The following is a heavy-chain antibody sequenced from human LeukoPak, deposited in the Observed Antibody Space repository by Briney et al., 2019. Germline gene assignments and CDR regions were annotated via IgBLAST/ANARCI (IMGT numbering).Heavy chain of an antibody. D-gene: IGHD3-9*01. J-gene: IGHJ5*02. V-gene: IGHV4-34*01. CDR2: INHSGST. CDR1: GGSFSGYY. CDR3: ARGRRYDILTGYYGNWFDP. Sequence: SEALSLTCAVYGGSFSGYYWSWIRQPPGKGLEWIGEINHSGSTNYNPSLKSRVTISVDTSKNQFSLKLSSVTAADTAVYYCARGRRYDILTGYYGNWFDPWGQGTQVTVSS.